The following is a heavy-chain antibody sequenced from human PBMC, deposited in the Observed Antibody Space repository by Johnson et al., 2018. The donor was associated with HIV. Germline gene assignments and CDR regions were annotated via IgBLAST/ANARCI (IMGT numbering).Heavy chain of an antibody. Sequence: QVQLVESGGGVVQPGGSLRLSCAASGFTFSSYGMDWVRQVPGKGLEWGAAISYDGRETYYVDSVKGRFTISRDNAKNSLYLQLNSLRAEDTALYYCARDFVAFGECTAFDLWGQGTMVTVSS. CDR1: GFTFSSYG. CDR2: ISYDGRET. D-gene: IGHD3-10*01. CDR3: ARDFVAFGECTAFDL. V-gene: IGHV3-30*03. J-gene: IGHJ3*01.